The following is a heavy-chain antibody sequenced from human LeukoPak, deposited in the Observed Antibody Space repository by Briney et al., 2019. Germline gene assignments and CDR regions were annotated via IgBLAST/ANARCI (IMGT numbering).Heavy chain of an antibody. D-gene: IGHD2-21*01. CDR1: GDSISTYY. CDR2: IYHSGST. Sequence: SETLSLTCTVSGDSISTYYWSWIRQSPGKGLEWIGYIYHSGSTKYNPSLKSRVTISVDTSKKQFSLKLSSVTAADTAVYYCARLCSIRWCLHDWFDPWGQGTLVTVSS. CDR3: ARLCSIRWCLHDWFDP. V-gene: IGHV4-59*01. J-gene: IGHJ5*02.